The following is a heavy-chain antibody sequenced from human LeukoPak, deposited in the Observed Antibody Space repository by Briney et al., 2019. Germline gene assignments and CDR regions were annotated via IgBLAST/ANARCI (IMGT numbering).Heavy chain of an antibody. CDR2: IYPGDSDT. D-gene: IGHD3-10*01. J-gene: IGHJ5*02. CDR3: ARRLLWFGEAGWSDP. CDR1: GYSFTSYW. Sequence: GESLKISGKGSGYSFTSYWIGWVRQMPGKGLEWMGIIYPGDSDTRYSPSFQGQVTISADKSISTAYLQWSSLKASDTAMYYCARRLLWFGEAGWSDPWGQGTLVTVSS. V-gene: IGHV5-51*01.